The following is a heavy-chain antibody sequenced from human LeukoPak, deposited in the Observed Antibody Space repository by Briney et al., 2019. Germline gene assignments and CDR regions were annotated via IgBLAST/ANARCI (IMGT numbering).Heavy chain of an antibody. V-gene: IGHV4-39*01. Sequence: SETLSLTCTVSGDSISNNAYWWGWIRQSPGKGLEWIGSVSYFGTTSYSPSLKSRVTMSIDTSKKQFSLQLSSVTAADTAVYYCTRLPLDYSVDYWGQGALVSVSS. CDR2: VSYFGTT. CDR1: GDSISNNAYW. J-gene: IGHJ4*02. CDR3: TRLPLDYSVDY. D-gene: IGHD4-11*01.